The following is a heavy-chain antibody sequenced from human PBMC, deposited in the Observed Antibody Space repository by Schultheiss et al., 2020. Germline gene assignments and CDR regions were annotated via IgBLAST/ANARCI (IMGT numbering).Heavy chain of an antibody. V-gene: IGHV3-21*01. CDR3: ARPSESCGGDCYYFDY. CDR1: GFTFSSYS. D-gene: IGHD2-21*02. J-gene: IGHJ4*02. Sequence: GGSLRLSCAASGFTFSSYSMNWVRQAPGKGLEWVSSISSSSSYIYYADSVKGRFTISRDNAKNSLYLQMNSLRAEDTAVYYCARPSESCGGDCYYFDYWGQGTLVTVS. CDR2: ISSSSSYI.